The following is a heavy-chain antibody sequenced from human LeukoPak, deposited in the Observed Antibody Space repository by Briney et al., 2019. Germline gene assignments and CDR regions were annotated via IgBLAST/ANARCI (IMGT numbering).Heavy chain of an antibody. J-gene: IGHJ3*02. Sequence: GESLKISCKGSGYSFTSYYISWVRQMAGKGPEWMGKIDPSDSYTNYSPSFQGHVTISADKSISTAYLQWSSLRASDTAMYFCARGYGAFDIWGQGTMVTVSS. CDR1: GYSFTSYY. V-gene: IGHV5-10-1*01. CDR2: IDPSDSYT. D-gene: IGHD2-15*01. CDR3: ARGYGAFDI.